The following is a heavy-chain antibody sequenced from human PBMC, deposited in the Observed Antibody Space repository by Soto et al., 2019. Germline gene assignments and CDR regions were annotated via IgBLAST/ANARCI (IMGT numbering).Heavy chain of an antibody. J-gene: IGHJ3*02. Sequence: EVQLVESGGVLVKPGESLKLSCAVAGFTFSTYNMNWVRQSPGKGLEWVSSINGRGNYIYYADSVKGRFTISRDNAKNSLDLKMNRLRVEGTAVYYCVREEGIFGGTSAFDIWGQGKIVTVSS. CDR2: INGRGNYI. CDR1: GFTFSTYN. D-gene: IGHD1-26*01. V-gene: IGHV3-21*06. CDR3: VREEGIFGGTSAFDI.